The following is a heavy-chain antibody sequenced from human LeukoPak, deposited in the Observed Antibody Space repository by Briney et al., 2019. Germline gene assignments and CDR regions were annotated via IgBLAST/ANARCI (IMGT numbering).Heavy chain of an antibody. CDR1: GFTFISSA. CDR2: IVVGSGNT. V-gene: IGHV1-58*01. J-gene: IGHJ4*02. D-gene: IGHD6-19*01. Sequence: GASVKVSCKTSGFTFISSAVQWVRQARGQRLEWIGWIVVGSGNTNYAQKFQERVTITRDMSTSTAYMELSSLRSEDTAVYYCATGSGWYSPDYWGQGTLVTVSS. CDR3: ATGSGWYSPDY.